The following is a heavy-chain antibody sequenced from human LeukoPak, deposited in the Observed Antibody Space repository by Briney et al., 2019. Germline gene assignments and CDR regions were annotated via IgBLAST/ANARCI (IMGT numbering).Heavy chain of an antibody. V-gene: IGHV4-34*01. Sequence: SETLSLTCAVYGGSFSGYYWSWIRQPPGKGLEWIGEINHSGSTNYNPSLKSRVTISVDTSKNQFSLKLSSVTAADTAVYYCARELGYCTNGVCYRAFDIWGQGTMVTVSS. D-gene: IGHD2-8*01. J-gene: IGHJ3*02. CDR3: ARELGYCTNGVCYRAFDI. CDR1: GGSFSGYY. CDR2: INHSGST.